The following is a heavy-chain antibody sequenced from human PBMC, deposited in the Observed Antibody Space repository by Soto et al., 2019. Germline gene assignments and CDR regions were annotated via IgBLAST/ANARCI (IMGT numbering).Heavy chain of an antibody. Sequence: ASVKVSCKTSGYIFTDHLIHWVRQSPGQGLQWVGWVHPDSGGTNVAQAFQDRVTMTADTSITTAYMDLARLRPDDTAIFYCARGAQGFFPVSGIYFYFDHWGQGTPVTSPQ. D-gene: IGHD3-22*01. J-gene: IGHJ4*02. CDR1: GYIFTDHL. V-gene: IGHV1-2*02. CDR2: VHPDSGGT. CDR3: ARGAQGFFPVSGIYFYFDH.